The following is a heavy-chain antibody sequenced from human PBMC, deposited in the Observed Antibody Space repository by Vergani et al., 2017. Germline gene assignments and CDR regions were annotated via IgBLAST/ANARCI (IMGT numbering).Heavy chain of an antibody. CDR3: ARDCSGGSCLDY. CDR1: GGTFSSYA. CDR2: IIPIFGTA. J-gene: IGHJ4*02. V-gene: IGHV1-69*01. Sequence: QVQLVQSGAEVKKPGSSVKVSCKASGGTFSSYAISWVRQAPGQGLEWMGGIIPIFGTANYAQKCQGRVTITADESTSTAYMELSSLRSDDTAVYYCARDCSGGSCLDYWGQGTLVTVSS. D-gene: IGHD2-15*01.